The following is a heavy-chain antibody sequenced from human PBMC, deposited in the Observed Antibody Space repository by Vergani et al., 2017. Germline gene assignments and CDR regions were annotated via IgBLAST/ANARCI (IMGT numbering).Heavy chain of an antibody. Sequence: QLQLQVSGPGLVKPSETLSLTCTVSGGSISSSSYYWGWIRQPPGKWLEWIGSIYYSGSTYYNPSLKSRVTISVDTSKNQFSLKLSSVTAADTAVYYCARLRRQLVHLWGQGTLVTVSS. V-gene: IGHV4-39*01. CDR2: IYYSGST. CDR3: ARLRRQLVHL. D-gene: IGHD6-6*01. CDR1: GGSISSSSYY. J-gene: IGHJ4*02.